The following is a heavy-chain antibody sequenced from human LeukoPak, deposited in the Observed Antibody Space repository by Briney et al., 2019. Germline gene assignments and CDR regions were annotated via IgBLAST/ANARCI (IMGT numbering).Heavy chain of an antibody. Sequence: GGSLRLSCAASGFTFSNAWMSWVRQAPGKGLEWVSYISSSSSYTNYADSVKGRFTISRDNAKNSLYLQMNSLRAEDTAVYYCARDFSSSLDFWGQGTLVTVSS. CDR1: GFTFSNAW. V-gene: IGHV3-11*06. CDR2: ISSSSSYT. J-gene: IGHJ4*02. D-gene: IGHD6-13*01. CDR3: ARDFSSSLDF.